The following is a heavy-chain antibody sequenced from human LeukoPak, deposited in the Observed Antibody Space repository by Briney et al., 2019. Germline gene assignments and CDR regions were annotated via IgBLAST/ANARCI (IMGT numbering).Heavy chain of an antibody. Sequence: GGSLRLSCAASGFTFSRYWMSWVRQAPGQGLEWVATIKQDESETYYVDSVKGRFTISRDNAKNSLHLQMNSLRAEDAAVFYCARMDYYTSGTYTYPNFDYWGQGTLVTVSS. V-gene: IGHV3-7*03. CDR1: GFTFSRYW. CDR2: IKQDESET. D-gene: IGHD3-10*01. CDR3: ARMDYYTSGTYTYPNFDY. J-gene: IGHJ4*02.